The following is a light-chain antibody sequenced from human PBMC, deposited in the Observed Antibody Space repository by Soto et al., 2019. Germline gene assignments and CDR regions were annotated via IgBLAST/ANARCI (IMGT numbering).Light chain of an antibody. V-gene: IGKV3-20*01. J-gene: IGKJ1*01. Sequence: EIVLTQSPGTLSLSPGERATLSCRSSQSVTSTYLAWYQQRPGQAPRLLIYAAYSRATGIPDRFRGSGSGTDFTLTISRLEPEDFAVYYCQQYGSSPPWTFGQGTKVDIK. CDR1: QSVTSTY. CDR3: QQYGSSPPWT. CDR2: AAY.